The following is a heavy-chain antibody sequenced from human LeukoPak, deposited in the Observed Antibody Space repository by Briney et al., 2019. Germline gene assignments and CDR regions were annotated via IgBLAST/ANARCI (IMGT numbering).Heavy chain of an antibody. J-gene: IGHJ4*02. CDR2: IRGDGNEI. V-gene: IGHV3-74*01. D-gene: IGHD3-10*01. CDR3: ARGHVPGSTRHWDF. Sequence: PGGSLRLSCEASGFTFSSHWMHWVRQVPGKGLVWVARIRGDGNEIDYADSVKGRFTISRDNAKNTLYLQMNSLRVEDTAVYFCARGHVPGSTRHWDFWGQGTLVTVSS. CDR1: GFTFSSHW.